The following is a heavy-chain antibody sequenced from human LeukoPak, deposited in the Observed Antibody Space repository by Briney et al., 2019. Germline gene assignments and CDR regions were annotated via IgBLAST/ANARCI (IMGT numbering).Heavy chain of an antibody. CDR3: ARITPSATIDY. J-gene: IGHJ4*02. V-gene: IGHV4-59*01. CDR2: IYYSGST. D-gene: IGHD5-12*01. Sequence: SETLSLTCTVSGGSISSYYWSWIRQPPGKGLEWIGYIYYSGSTNYNPSLKSRVTMSVDTSRNQFSLKLTSMTAADTAVYYCARITPSATIDYWGQGTLVTVSS. CDR1: GGSISSYY.